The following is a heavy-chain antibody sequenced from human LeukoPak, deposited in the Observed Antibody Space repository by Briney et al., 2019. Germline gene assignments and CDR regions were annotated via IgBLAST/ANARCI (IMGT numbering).Heavy chain of an antibody. J-gene: IGHJ4*02. V-gene: IGHV4-59*01. Sequence: SETLSLTCTVSGGSISSYYWSWIRQPPGKGLEWIGYIYYSGSTNYNPSLKSRVTISVDTSKNQFSLKLSSVTAADTAVYYCARGLVGYLYYFDYWGQGTLVTASS. CDR2: IYYSGST. CDR3: ARGLVGYLYYFDY. D-gene: IGHD2-21*01. CDR1: GGSISSYY.